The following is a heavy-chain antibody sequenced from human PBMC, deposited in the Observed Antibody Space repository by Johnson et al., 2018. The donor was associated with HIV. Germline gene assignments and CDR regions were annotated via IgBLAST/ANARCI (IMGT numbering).Heavy chain of an antibody. D-gene: IGHD3-22*01. CDR1: GFTFSSYG. CDR2: IRYDGSNK. CDR3: ATSLYYYDSSGFSFDAFDI. J-gene: IGHJ3*02. V-gene: IGHV3-30*02. Sequence: QVQLVESGGGVVQPGGSLRLSCVASGFTFSSYGMHWVRQAPGKGLEWVAFIRYDGSNKYYADSVKGRFPISRDNSKNTLYLQMNSLRAEDTAVYYCATSLYYYDSSGFSFDAFDIWGQGTLVTVSS.